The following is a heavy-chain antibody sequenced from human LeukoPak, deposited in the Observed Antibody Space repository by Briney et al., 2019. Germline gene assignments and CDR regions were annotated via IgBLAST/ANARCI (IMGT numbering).Heavy chain of an antibody. CDR1: GGTFSSYA. D-gene: IGHD3-10*01. CDR3: ARSVWFGEHIPSAPHDSKYYYYYYMDV. V-gene: IGHV1-69*05. Sequence: ASVKVSCKASGGTFSSYAISWVRQAPGQGLEWMGGIIPIFGTANYAQKFQGRVTITTDESTSTAYMELSSLRSEDTAVYYCARSVWFGEHIPSAPHDSKYYYYYYMDVWGKGTTVTVSS. J-gene: IGHJ6*03. CDR2: IIPIFGTA.